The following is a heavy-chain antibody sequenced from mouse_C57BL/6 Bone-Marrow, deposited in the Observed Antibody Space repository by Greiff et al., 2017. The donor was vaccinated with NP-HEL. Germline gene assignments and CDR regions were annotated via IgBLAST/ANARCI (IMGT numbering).Heavy chain of an antibody. CDR3: ARSGYGYYFDD. J-gene: IGHJ2*01. D-gene: IGHD1-1*02. CDR2: IYPGDGDT. Sequence: VQRVESGPELVKPGASVKISCKASGYAFSSSWMNWVKQRPGKGLEWIGRIYPGDGDTNYNGKFKGKATLTADKSSSTAYMQLSSLTSEDSAVYFCARSGYGYYFDDWGQGTTLTVSS. V-gene: IGHV1-82*01. CDR1: GYAFSSSW.